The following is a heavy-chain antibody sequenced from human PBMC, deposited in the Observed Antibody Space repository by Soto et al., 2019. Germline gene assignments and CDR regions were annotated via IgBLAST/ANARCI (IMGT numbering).Heavy chain of an antibody. J-gene: IGHJ4*02. CDR3: VRGPYYGLYYFDS. CDR1: GFTIGSYG. CDR2: LWYDGDDK. D-gene: IGHD3-10*01. V-gene: IGHV3-33*01. Sequence: QVLLVESGGGVVQPGTSLRLSCAASGFTIGSYGMHWVRQAPGKGLEWVAGLWYDGDDKYYGDSVKGRLTISRDNSRYTLYLQMNSLRAEDTAVYYCVRGPYYGLYYFDSWGQGTLVTVSS.